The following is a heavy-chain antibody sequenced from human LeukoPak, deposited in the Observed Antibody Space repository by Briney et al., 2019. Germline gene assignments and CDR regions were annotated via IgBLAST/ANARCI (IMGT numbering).Heavy chain of an antibody. Sequence: GGSLTLSCAASGFTFSSHSMKWVRQSPGKGLEWFSSISSSSSHIYYTDSVKGRFTISRDNAKNSLYLQMNSLRAEDTAVYYCARDEQQLVPDDYWGQGTLVTVSS. CDR1: GFTFSSHS. CDR2: ISSSSSHI. V-gene: IGHV3-21*01. CDR3: ARDEQQLVPDDY. D-gene: IGHD6-13*01. J-gene: IGHJ4*02.